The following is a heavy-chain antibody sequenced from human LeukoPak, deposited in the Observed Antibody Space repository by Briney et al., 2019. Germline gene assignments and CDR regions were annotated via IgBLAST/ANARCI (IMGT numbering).Heavy chain of an antibody. D-gene: IGHD3-9*01. CDR2: IKQDGSEK. J-gene: IGHJ4*02. CDR1: GFTFSSYW. V-gene: IGHV3-7*03. Sequence: GGSLRLSCAASGFTFSSYWMGWVRQAPGKGLEWVANIKQDGSEKYYVDSVKGRFTISRVNAKNSLYLQMNRLRADDTAIYYCAKSTWFDYFDYWGQGTLVTVSS. CDR3: AKSTWFDYFDY.